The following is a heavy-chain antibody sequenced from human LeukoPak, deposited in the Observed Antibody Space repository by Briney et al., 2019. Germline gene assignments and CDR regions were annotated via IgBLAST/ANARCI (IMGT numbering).Heavy chain of an antibody. CDR2: IRYDGSNK. CDR1: GFTFSSYG. D-gene: IGHD3-3*01. J-gene: IGHJ4*02. V-gene: IGHV3-30*02. CDR3: AKDRLQYYDFWSGWGPYFYY. Sequence: GGSLRLSCGASGFTFSSYGMHWVRQAPGKGLEWVAFIRYDGSNKCYADSVKGRFTISRDNSKNTLYLQMNSLRAEDTAVYYCAKDRLQYYDFWSGWGPYFYYWGQGTLVTVSS.